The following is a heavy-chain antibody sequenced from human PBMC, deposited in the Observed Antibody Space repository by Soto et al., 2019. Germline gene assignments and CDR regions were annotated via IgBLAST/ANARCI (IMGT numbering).Heavy chain of an antibody. V-gene: IGHV1-69*13. D-gene: IGHD6-19*01. CDR3: ARKHIAVAGTGAYYYYGMDV. Sequence: ASVQVSCKASGGTFSSYAISWVRQAPGQGLEWMGGIIPIFGTANYAQKFQGRVTITADESTSTAYMELSSLRSEDTAVYYCARKHIAVAGTGAYYYYGMDVWGQGTTVTVSS. CDR1: GGTFSSYA. CDR2: IIPIFGTA. J-gene: IGHJ6*02.